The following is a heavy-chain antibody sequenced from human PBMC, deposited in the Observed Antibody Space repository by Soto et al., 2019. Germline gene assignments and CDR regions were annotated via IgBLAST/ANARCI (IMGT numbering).Heavy chain of an antibody. Sequence: SETLSLTCAVYGGSFSGYYWSWIRQPPGKGLEWIGEINHSGSTNYNPSLKSRVTISVDTSKNQFSLKLSSVTAADTAVYYCASLVPAATNWFDPWGQGTLVTVSS. V-gene: IGHV4-34*01. D-gene: IGHD2-2*01. CDR3: ASLVPAATNWFDP. J-gene: IGHJ5*02. CDR2: INHSGST. CDR1: GGSFSGYY.